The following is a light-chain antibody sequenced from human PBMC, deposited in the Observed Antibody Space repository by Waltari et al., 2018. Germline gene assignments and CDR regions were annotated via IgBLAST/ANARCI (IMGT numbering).Light chain of an antibody. CDR3: QHFLKFPWT. Sequence: DIQMTQSPSSLPARIGDRVTITCQASQDIGDYLNWYQQKPGKAPSLLISDASTLKGGVPSRFSGRGSGTHFVLTITDLQPEDLGTYFCQHFLKFPWTFGQGTKVEI. V-gene: IGKV1-33*01. CDR2: DAS. CDR1: QDIGDY. J-gene: IGKJ2*02.